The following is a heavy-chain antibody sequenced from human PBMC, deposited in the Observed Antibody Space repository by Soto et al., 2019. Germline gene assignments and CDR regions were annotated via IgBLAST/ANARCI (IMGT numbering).Heavy chain of an antibody. D-gene: IGHD4-17*01. CDR3: ARSSQSTVTTSAY. V-gene: IGHV4-31*03. Sequence: QVQLQESGPGLVKPSQTLSLTCTVSGGSISSGGYYWSWIRQHPGKGLEWIGYIYYSGSTYYNPSLKSRVTISVDTSKNHFSLKLSSVTAATTAVYYCARSSQSTVTTSAYGGQGTWSPSPQ. CDR1: GGSISSGGYY. CDR2: IYYSGST. J-gene: IGHJ4*02.